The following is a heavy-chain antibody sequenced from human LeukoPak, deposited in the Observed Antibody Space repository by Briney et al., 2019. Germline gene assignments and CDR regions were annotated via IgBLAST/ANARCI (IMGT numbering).Heavy chain of an antibody. D-gene: IGHD6-13*01. CDR2: INPNSGGT. V-gene: IGHV1-2*02. CDR3: ASASSSWYEGGLDY. CDR1: GYTFTGYY. J-gene: IGHJ4*02. Sequence: ASVKVSCKASGYTFTGYYIHWVRQAPGQGLEWMGWINPNSGGTNYAQKFQGRVTMTRDTSISTAYMELSRLRSDDTAVYYCASASSSWYEGGLDYWGQGTLVTVSS.